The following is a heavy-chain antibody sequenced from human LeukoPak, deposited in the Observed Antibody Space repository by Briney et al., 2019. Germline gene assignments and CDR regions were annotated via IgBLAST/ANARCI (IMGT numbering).Heavy chain of an antibody. CDR3: AKVSPYYDYVWGSYRYTFDY. D-gene: IGHD3-16*02. J-gene: IGHJ4*02. CDR2: ISGSGGST. CDR1: GFTFSSYA. V-gene: IGHV3-23*01. Sequence: GGSLRLSCAASGFTFSSYAMSWVRQAPGKGLEWVSAISGSGGSTYYADSVKGRFTISRDNSKNTLYLQMNSLRAEDTDVYYCAKVSPYYDYVWGSYRYTFDYWGQGTLVTVSS.